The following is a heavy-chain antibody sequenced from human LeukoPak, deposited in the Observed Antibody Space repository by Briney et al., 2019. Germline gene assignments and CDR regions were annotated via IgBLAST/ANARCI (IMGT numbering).Heavy chain of an antibody. CDR1: GYTFSDYH. V-gene: IGHV1-8*02. CDR2: MNPNSGDT. D-gene: IGHD3-9*01. Sequence: GASVRVSCKASGYTFSDYHIHWVRQATGQGLEWMGWMNPNSGDTGYAQTFLGRVTLTRDTSISTAYMELSSLRSEDTAVYYCARGPDYDLLTGYPDYYYYSMDVWGKGTTATVSS. J-gene: IGHJ6*03. CDR3: ARGPDYDLLTGYPDYYYYSMDV.